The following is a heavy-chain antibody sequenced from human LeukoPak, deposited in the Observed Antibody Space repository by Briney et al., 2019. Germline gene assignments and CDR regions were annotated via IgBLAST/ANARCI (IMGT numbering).Heavy chain of an antibody. CDR1: GFTFSSYA. Sequence: GSLRLSCAASGFTFSSYAITWVRQAPGKGLEWVSAISSSSSYIYYADSVKGRFTISRHNAKRSLYLQMNSLRAEDTAVYYCARDLGGYGDYGTNFDYWGQGTLVTVSS. D-gene: IGHD4-17*01. CDR2: ISSSSSYI. V-gene: IGHV3-21*01. J-gene: IGHJ4*02. CDR3: ARDLGGYGDYGTNFDY.